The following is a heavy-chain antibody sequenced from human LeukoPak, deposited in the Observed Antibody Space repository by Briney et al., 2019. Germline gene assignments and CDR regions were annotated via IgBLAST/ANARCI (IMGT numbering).Heavy chain of an antibody. V-gene: IGHV1-2*06. CDR1: GYTFTGYY. CDR2: INPNSGGT. J-gene: IGHJ3*02. D-gene: IGHD3-22*01. CDR3: ARGYYDSSRYDDAFDI. Sequence: ASVKVSCKASGYTFTGYYMHWVRQAPGQGLEWMGRINPNSGGTNYAQKFQGRVTMTRDTSISTAYMELSRLRSEDTAVYYCARGYYDSSRYDDAFDIWGQGTMVTVSS.